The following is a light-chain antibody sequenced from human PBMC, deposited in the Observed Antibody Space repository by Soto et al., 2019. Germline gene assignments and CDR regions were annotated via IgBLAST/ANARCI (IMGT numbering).Light chain of an antibody. V-gene: IGKV3-20*01. CDR1: QSVSSNY. Sequence: EIVLTQSPGTLSLSPGERATLSCRANQSVSSNYLAWCQQKPGQAPRLLIYAASSRATGIPDRFSGSGSGTDFTLTISRLEPEDFAVYYCQQYGNSPWTFGQGTKVEI. CDR2: AAS. J-gene: IGKJ1*01. CDR3: QQYGNSPWT.